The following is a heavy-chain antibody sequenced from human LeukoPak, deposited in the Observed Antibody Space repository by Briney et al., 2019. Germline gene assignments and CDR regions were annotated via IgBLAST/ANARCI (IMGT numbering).Heavy chain of an antibody. CDR2: FYYSGGT. J-gene: IGHJ4*02. V-gene: IGHV4-39*01. CDR3: ARLLDTAMAFDY. Sequence: SETLSLTCTVSGGSISSGSYYWGWIRQPPGKGLEWIGSFYYSGGTYYNPSLKSRVTISVDTSKNQLSLKLSSVTAADTAVYYCARLLDTAMAFDYWGQGTLVTVSS. CDR1: GGSISSGSYY. D-gene: IGHD5-18*01.